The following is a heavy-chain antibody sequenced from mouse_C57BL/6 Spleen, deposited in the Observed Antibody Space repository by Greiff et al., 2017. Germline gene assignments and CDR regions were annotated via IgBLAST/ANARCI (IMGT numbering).Heavy chain of an antibody. CDR1: GFTFSSYA. D-gene: IGHD2-4*01. J-gene: IGHJ3*01. CDR3: TRRGDCDWFAY. CDR2: ISSGGDYL. V-gene: IGHV5-9-1*02. Sequence: EVKLVESGEGLVKPGGSLKLSCAASGFTFSSYAMSWVRQTPEKRLEWVAYISSGGDYLYYADTVKGRFTFSRDNARNTLYLQMSSLKSEDTAMYYCTRRGDCDWFAYWGQGTLVTVSA.